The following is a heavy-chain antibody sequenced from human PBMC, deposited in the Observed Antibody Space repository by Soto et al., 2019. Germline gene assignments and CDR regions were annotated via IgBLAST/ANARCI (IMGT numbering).Heavy chain of an antibody. CDR2: TTYDGGIK. CDR1: GFTFSSCA. CDR3: AGALENPYFYYGLNV. Sequence: GGSLRLSCAASGFTFSSCAMNWVRQAPGKGLEWVAATTYDGGIKHYVDSVKGRFTISRDNSKNTLYLQMNSLRVEDTATYYCAGALENPYFYYGLNVWGQGTTVTVSS. D-gene: IGHD1-1*01. J-gene: IGHJ6*02. V-gene: IGHV3-30*03.